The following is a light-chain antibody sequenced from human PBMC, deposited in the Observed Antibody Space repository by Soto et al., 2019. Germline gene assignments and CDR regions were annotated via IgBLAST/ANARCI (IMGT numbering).Light chain of an antibody. V-gene: IGLV2-23*02. J-gene: IGLJ1*01. Sequence: QSALTQPASLSGSPGQSITISCTGTSSVVGSYDLVSWYQQHPGKAPRLIIYEVTKRPSGVSNRFSGSKSGSTASLTFSGLQAEDEADYFCCSYAGVSTFVFGTGTKVTVL. CDR3: CSYAGVSTFV. CDR2: EVT. CDR1: SSVVGSYDL.